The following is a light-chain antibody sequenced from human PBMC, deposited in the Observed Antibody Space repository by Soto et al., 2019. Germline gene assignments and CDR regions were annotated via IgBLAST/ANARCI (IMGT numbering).Light chain of an antibody. Sequence: EIVLTQSPDTLSLSPGERATLSCRASQSVSSNYLAWHQQKPGQAPRLLIYGASSRATGIPDRFSGSGSGTDFTLTISRLEPEDFAVYYCQQYGSSPWTFGQGTKVEIK. J-gene: IGKJ1*01. V-gene: IGKV3-20*01. CDR3: QQYGSSPWT. CDR1: QSVSSNY. CDR2: GAS.